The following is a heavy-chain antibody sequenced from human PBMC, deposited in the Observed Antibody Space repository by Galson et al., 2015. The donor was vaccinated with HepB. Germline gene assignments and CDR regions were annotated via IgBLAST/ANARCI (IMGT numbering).Heavy chain of an antibody. J-gene: IGHJ6*03. Sequence: SVKVSCKASGYTFTSYAMHWVRQAPGQRLEWMGWINAGTGNTKYSQKFQGRVTITRDTSASTAYMELSSLRSEDTSVYYCSKVSLGYSSSHYYYYYNMDVWGKGTTVTVSS. CDR3: SKVSLGYSSSHYYYYYNMDV. CDR2: INAGTGNT. CDR1: GYTFTSYA. D-gene: IGHD6-13*01. V-gene: IGHV1-3*01.